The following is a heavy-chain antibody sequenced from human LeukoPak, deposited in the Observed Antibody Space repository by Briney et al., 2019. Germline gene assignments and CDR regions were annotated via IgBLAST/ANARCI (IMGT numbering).Heavy chain of an antibody. Sequence: SETLSLTCTVSGGSISSYYWSWIRQPPGQGQEWIGYIYYSGSTNYNPSLKSRVTISVDTSKNQFSLKLSSVTAADTAVYYCARGYGSGSYPPAYYGMDVWGKGTTVTVSS. J-gene: IGHJ6*04. CDR1: GGSISSYY. CDR3: ARGYGSGSYPPAYYGMDV. V-gene: IGHV4-59*01. D-gene: IGHD3-10*01. CDR2: IYYSGST.